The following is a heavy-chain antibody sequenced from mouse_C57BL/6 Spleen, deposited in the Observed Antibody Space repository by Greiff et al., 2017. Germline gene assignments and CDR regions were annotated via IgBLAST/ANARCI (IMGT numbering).Heavy chain of an antibody. CDR3: ARGAYYARDY. J-gene: IGHJ4*01. V-gene: IGHV1-26*01. CDR1: GYTFTDYY. CDR2: INPNNGGT. Sequence: EVQLQQSGPELVKPGASVKISCKASGYTFTDYYMNWVKQSHGKSLEWIGDINPNNGGTSYNQKFKGKATLTVDKSSSTAYMELRSLTSEDSAVXYCARGAYYARDYWGQGTSVTVSS.